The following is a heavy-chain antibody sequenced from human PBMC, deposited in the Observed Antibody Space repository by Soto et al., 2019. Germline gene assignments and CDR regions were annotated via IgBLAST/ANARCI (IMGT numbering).Heavy chain of an antibody. CDR3: ARRKRPMSPYGMDV. Sequence: PGESLKISCKGSGYSFTSYWISWVRQMPGKGLERMGRIDPSDSYTNYSPSFQGHVTISADKSISTAYLQWSSLKASDTAMYYCARRKRPMSPYGMDVWGQGTTVTVSS. CDR1: GYSFTSYW. CDR2: IDPSDSYT. J-gene: IGHJ6*02. V-gene: IGHV5-10-1*01.